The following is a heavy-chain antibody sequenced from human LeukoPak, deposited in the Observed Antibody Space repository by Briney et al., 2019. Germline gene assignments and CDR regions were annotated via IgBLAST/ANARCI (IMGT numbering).Heavy chain of an antibody. J-gene: IGHJ5*02. CDR2: FDPEDGET. CDR3: ATMDLITMVRGVITNWFDP. D-gene: IGHD3-10*01. V-gene: IGHV1-24*01. Sequence: GASVKVSCKVSGYTLTELSMHWVRQAPGKGPEWMGGFDPEDGETIYAQKFQGRVTMTEDTSTDTAYMELSSLRSEDTAVYYCATMDLITMVRGVITNWFDPWGQGTLVTVSS. CDR1: GYTLTELS.